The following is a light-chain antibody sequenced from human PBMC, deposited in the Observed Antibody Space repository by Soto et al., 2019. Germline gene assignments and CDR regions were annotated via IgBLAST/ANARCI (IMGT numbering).Light chain of an antibody. CDR3: QQYDNHPVA. J-gene: IGKJ4*01. CDR2: DAS. V-gene: IGKV1D-8*01. Sequence: VIWMTQSPSLLSASTGARVTISRRMSQGISSDVAWYQQEPGKAHKLRIYDASNLETGVPSRVSGSGSGTDFTFTIRSLQPEDIATYYCQQYDNHPVAVGGGTKV. CDR1: QGISSD.